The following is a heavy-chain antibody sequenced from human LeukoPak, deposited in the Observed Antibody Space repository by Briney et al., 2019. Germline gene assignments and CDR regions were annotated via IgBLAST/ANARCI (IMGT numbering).Heavy chain of an antibody. CDR3: ARRGYCSSTSCYEYWFDP. J-gene: IGHJ5*02. CDR2: IYYSGST. V-gene: IGHV4-39*01. D-gene: IGHD2-2*01. Sequence: SETLSLTCTVSGGSISSSSYYWGWIRQPPGKGLEWIGIIYYSGSTYYNPSLRSRLTISVDTSKSQFSLKLSSVTATDTAVYYCARRGYCSSTSCYEYWFDPWGQGTLVTVSS. CDR1: GGSISSSSYY.